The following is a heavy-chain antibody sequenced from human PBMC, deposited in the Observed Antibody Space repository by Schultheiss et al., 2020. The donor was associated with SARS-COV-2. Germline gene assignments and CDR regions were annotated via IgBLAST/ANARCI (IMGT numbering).Heavy chain of an antibody. D-gene: IGHD3-10*01. CDR1: GFISNSYA. V-gene: IGHV3-23*01. J-gene: IGHJ4*02. Sequence: GGSLRLSCAVSGFISNSYAMIWVRQAPGQGLEWVSGITGVGRGIYYADSVKGRFTISRDNSKNTLYLQMNSLRGENTAVYYCAKDGPWFGEGFHYWGQGTVVTVSS. CDR3: AKDGPWFGEGFHY. CDR2: ITGVGRGI.